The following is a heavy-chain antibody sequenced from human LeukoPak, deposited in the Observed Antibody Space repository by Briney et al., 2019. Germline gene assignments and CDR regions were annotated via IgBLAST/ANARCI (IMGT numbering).Heavy chain of an antibody. CDR3: AGHRGFGESGTQKFDY. CDR1: GGTFSSYA. CDR2: IIPIFGTA. V-gene: IGHV1-69*13. J-gene: IGHJ4*02. D-gene: IGHD3-10*01. Sequence: SVKVSCKASGGTFSSYAISWARQAPGQGLEWMGGIIPIFGTANYAQKFQGRVTITADESTSTAYMELSSLRSEDTAVYYCAGHRGFGESGTQKFDYWGQGTLVTVSS.